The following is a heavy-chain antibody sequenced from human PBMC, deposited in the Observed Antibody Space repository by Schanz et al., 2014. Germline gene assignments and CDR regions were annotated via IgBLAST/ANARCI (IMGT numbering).Heavy chain of an antibody. Sequence: QVQVEQSGPEVKKPGASVTVSCQASGYTFSFTSYNVHWVRQAPGQGLEWMGIINPSGGGTSYALRFQDRVTVTRDTSRSTVYMELSSLRSEDTAVYYCARAPTAYCSDTSCLGTPFDYWGQGTLVNVSS. CDR2: INPSGGGT. V-gene: IGHV1-46*03. CDR1: GYTFSFTSYN. D-gene: IGHD2-2*01. J-gene: IGHJ4*02. CDR3: ARAPTAYCSDTSCLGTPFDY.